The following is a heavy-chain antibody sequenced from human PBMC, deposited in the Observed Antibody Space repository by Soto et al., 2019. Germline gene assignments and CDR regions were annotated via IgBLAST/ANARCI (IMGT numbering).Heavy chain of an antibody. V-gene: IGHV4-4*02. CDR1: AGSISSSNW. CDR3: ARTSYYASSGYYNMDV. J-gene: IGHJ6*02. D-gene: IGHD3-22*01. Sequence: QVQLQESGPGLVKPSGTLSLTCAVSAGSISSSNWWTWVRQSPGKGLEWIGDIHHSGSTNYNPSLNSRVTTSVDKSKNQFSLKLTSVTAADTADYYCARTSYYASSGYYNMDVWGQGTTVTVSS. CDR2: IHHSGST.